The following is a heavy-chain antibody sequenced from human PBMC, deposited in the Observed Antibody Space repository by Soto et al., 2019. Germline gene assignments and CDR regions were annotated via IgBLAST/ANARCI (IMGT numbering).Heavy chain of an antibody. V-gene: IGHV1-18*01. D-gene: IGHD1-1*01. CDR2: ISAHNGNT. Sequence: QVHLVQSGAEVKKPGASLKVSCKGSGYAFTTYGITWVRQAPGQGLEWMGWISAHNGNTNYAQKLQGRVTVTRDTSTRTAYMELRSLRSDDTAGYYCARGRYGDYWGQGALVTGSS. J-gene: IGHJ4*02. CDR3: ARGRYGDY. CDR1: GYAFTTYG.